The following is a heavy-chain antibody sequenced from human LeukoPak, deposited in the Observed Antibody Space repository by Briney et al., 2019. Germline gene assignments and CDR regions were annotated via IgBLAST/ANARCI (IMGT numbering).Heavy chain of an antibody. V-gene: IGHV4-4*02. Sequence: SGTLSLTCAVSGGSISSSNWWSWVRQPPGKGLEWIGEIYHSGSTNYNPSLKSRVTISVDKSKNQFSLKLSFVTAADTAVYYCARDLNSNTVTNSPWGQGTLVTVSS. CDR1: GGSISSSNW. CDR2: IYHSGST. CDR3: ARDLNSNTVTNSP. D-gene: IGHD4-17*01. J-gene: IGHJ5*02.